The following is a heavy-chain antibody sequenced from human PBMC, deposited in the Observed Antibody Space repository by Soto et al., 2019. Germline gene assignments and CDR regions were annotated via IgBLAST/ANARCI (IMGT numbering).Heavy chain of an antibody. Sequence: QVQLVQSGAEVKKPGASVKVSCKASGYTFTSYAMHWVRQAPGQRLEWMGWINAGNGNTKYSQKFQGRVTITRDTSASTACMELSSLRSEDTAVYYCARDGNGDAQNAFDIWGQGTMVTVSS. D-gene: IGHD4-17*01. CDR1: GYTFTSYA. V-gene: IGHV1-3*01. CDR2: INAGNGNT. CDR3: ARDGNGDAQNAFDI. J-gene: IGHJ3*02.